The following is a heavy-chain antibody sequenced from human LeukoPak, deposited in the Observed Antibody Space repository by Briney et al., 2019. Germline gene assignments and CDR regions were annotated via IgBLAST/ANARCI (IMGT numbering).Heavy chain of an antibody. J-gene: IGHJ3*02. CDR3: ARCTYYSDYVAFDI. V-gene: IGHV4-30-4*01. CDR2: IYYSGST. D-gene: IGHD4-11*01. Sequence: SETLSLTCTVSGGSISSGDYYWSWIRQPPGRGLEWIGYIYYSGSTYYNPSLKSRVTISVDTSKNQFSLKLSSVTAADTAVYYCARCTYYSDYVAFDIWGQGTMVTVSS. CDR1: GGSISSGDYY.